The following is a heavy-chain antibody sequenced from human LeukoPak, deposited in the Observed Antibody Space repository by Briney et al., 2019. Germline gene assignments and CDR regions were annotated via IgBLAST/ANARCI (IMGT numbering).Heavy chain of an antibody. CDR1: GGSFSGHY. CDR3: ARGARYYDFWCGYYLAAFDP. CDR2: INHSGST. J-gene: IGHJ5*02. Sequence: PSETLSLTCAVYGGSFSGHYWSWIRQPPGKGLEWIGEINHSGSTNYNPSLKSRVTISVDTSKNQFSLKLSSVTAAYTAVYYCARGARYYDFWCGYYLAAFDPWGQGTLVTVSS. D-gene: IGHD3-3*01. V-gene: IGHV4-34*01.